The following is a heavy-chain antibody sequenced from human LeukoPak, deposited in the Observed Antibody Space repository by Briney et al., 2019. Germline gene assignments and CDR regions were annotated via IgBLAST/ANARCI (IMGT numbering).Heavy chain of an antibody. D-gene: IGHD6-19*01. V-gene: IGHV3-21*04. J-gene: IGHJ4*02. CDR1: GFTFSSYS. Sequence: PGGSLRLSCAASGFTFSSYSMNWVRQAPGKGLEWVSSISSSSSYIYYADSVKGRFTISRDNAKNSLYLQMNSLKIEDTAMYYCVIERAGAFENWGQGTLVTVSS. CDR3: VIERAGAFEN. CDR2: ISSSSSYI.